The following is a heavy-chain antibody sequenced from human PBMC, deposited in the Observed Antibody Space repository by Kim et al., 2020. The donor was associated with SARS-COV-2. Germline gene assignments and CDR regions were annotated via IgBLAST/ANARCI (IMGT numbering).Heavy chain of an antibody. V-gene: IGHV4-59*08. J-gene: IGHJ4*02. CDR1: GGSISSYY. D-gene: IGHD3-10*01. CDR2: IYYSGST. Sequence: SETLSLTCTVSGGSISSYYWSWIRQPPGKGLEWIGYIYYSGSTNYNPSLKSRVTISVDTSKNQFSLKLSSVTAADTAVYYCASSRSHYYGSGSVDYWGQGTLVTVSS. CDR3: ASSRSHYYGSGSVDY.